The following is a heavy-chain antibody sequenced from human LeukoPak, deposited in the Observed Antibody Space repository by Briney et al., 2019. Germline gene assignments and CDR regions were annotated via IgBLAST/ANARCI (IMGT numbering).Heavy chain of an antibody. CDR1: GFTFSDYA. CDR3: ARHDSFIPY. J-gene: IGHJ4*02. CDR2: ISDSGRST. D-gene: IGHD5-18*01. V-gene: IGHV3-23*01. Sequence: PGGSLRLSRTASGFTFSDYAMSWVRQAPGKGLEWVSGISDSGRSTYYSDSVRGRCTISRDISKNTVYLEVNNLRAEDMAVYFCARHDSFIPYWGQGTLVSVSS.